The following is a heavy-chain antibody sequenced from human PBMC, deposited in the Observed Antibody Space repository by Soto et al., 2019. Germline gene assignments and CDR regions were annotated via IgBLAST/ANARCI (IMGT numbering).Heavy chain of an antibody. D-gene: IGHD6-6*01. CDR3: ARAAGASSNAFDV. V-gene: IGHV4-30-2*01. CDR1: GDSVNNEDFS. CDR2: IFQTGII. J-gene: IGHJ3*01. Sequence: QVQLQESGSGLVKPSQTLSLTCTVSGDSVNNEDFSWSWIRRTPGKGLEWIGYIFQTGIIYYNPSLKSRVVISVDRSKNLFSLNLTSVTAADTAVYYCARAAGASSNAFDVWGQGTMVTVSP.